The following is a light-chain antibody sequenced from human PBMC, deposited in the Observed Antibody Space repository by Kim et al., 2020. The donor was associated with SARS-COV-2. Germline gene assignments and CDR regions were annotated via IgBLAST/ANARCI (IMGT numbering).Light chain of an antibody. J-gene: IGLJ1*01. CDR1: TSDVGAYHY. Sequence: PGQSITFSCNATTSDVGAYHYVSWFQQHPGKAPKLIIYDFTKRPSGLSNRFSGSKSGNTASLTISGLQAEHEADYYCSSYTSTSAVFGTGTKVTVL. V-gene: IGLV2-14*03. CDR2: DFT. CDR3: SSYTSTSAV.